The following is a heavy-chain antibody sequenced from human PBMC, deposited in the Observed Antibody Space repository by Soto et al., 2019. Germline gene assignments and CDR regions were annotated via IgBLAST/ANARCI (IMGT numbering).Heavy chain of an antibody. CDR3: ARVGPVVVVTAALDY. J-gene: IGHJ4*02. D-gene: IGHD2-21*02. CDR1: GDTFTDYY. V-gene: IGHV1-46*01. CDR2: VNPSGGHT. Sequence: QVQLVQSGAEVKKPGASVKVSCKASGDTFTDYYIHWVRQAPGQGLEWMGTVNPSGGHTTYAQHFLGRMTMTRDPSTSTLYLELTSLTSEDTAVYYCARVGPVVVVTAALDYWGQGTLVTVSS.